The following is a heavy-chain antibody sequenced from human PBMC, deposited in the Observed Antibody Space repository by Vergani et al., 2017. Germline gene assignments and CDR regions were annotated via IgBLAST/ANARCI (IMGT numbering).Heavy chain of an antibody. CDR1: GGTFSSYA. CDR3: ARWRFSNCMDV. J-gene: IGHJ6*03. V-gene: IGHV1-69*09. Sequence: QVQLVQSGAEVKKPGASVKVSCKASGGTFSSYAISWVRQAPGQGLEWMGRIIPILGTANYAQKFQGRVTMTRNTSISTAYMELSSLRSEDTAVYYCARWRFSNCMDVWGKGTTVTVSS. D-gene: IGHD3-3*01. CDR2: IIPILGTA.